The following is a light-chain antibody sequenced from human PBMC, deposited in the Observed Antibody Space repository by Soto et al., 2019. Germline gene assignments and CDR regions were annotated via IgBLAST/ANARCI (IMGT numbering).Light chain of an antibody. CDR3: CSYAGSSTFV. CDR1: SSDVGSYNL. Sequence: QSALTQPASVSGSPGQSITISCTGTSSDVGSYNLVSWYQQHPGKAPKLMIYEGSKRPSGVSNRFSGSKSGNTASLTISGRPAEDEADYYCCSYAGSSTFVFGGGTKLTVL. CDR2: EGS. J-gene: IGLJ2*01. V-gene: IGLV2-23*03.